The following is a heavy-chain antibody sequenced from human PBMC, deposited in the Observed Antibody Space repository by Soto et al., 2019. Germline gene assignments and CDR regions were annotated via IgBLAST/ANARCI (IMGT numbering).Heavy chain of an antibody. D-gene: IGHD2-2*02. J-gene: IGHJ4*02. CDR2: IYFSGSI. Sequence: SETLSLTCTVSGDSISSRDHYWSWIRQPPGKGLEWIGYIYFSGSIYSSPSLKSRVTISVDTSQNQFSLKVTSVTAADTAVYYCARARIHCTGASCYTEFDSWGQGILVTVS. CDR3: ARARIHCTGASCYTEFDS. V-gene: IGHV4-30-4*01. CDR1: GDSISSRDHY.